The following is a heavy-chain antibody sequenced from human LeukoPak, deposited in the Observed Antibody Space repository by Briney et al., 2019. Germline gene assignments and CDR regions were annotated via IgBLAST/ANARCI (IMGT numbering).Heavy chain of an antibody. V-gene: IGHV4-34*01. J-gene: IGHJ4*02. D-gene: IGHD2-2*02. CDR1: GGSVSGYY. Sequence: SETLSLTCAVYGGSVSGYYWSWIRQPPGKGLEWLGEINHSGSTNYNPSLKSRVTISVDTSKHQFSLKLSSVTAADTAVYYCARGPIVPAAISGAYFDYWGQGTLVTVSS. CDR3: ARGPIVPAAISGAYFDY. CDR2: INHSGST.